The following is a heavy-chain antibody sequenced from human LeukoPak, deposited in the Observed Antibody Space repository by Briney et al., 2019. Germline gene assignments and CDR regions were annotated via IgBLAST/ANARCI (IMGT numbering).Heavy chain of an antibody. J-gene: IGHJ5*01. CDR1: GFTFSSYA. D-gene: IGHD2-2*01. V-gene: IGHV3-30-3*01. CDR3: ARALYCSSTGCYGFDS. CDR2: ISYDGSNK. Sequence: GGSLRLSCAASGFTFSSYAMHWVRQAPGKGLEWVAVISYDGSNKYYADSVKGRFTISRDNSKNTLYLQMNSLRAEDTAVYYCARALYCSSTGCYGFDSWGQGTLVTVSS.